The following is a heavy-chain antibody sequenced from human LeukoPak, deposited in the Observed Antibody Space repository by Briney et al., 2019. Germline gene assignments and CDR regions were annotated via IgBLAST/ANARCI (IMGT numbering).Heavy chain of an antibody. Sequence: SETLSLTCTVSGGSFSSHYWSWIRQPPGKGLEWIGYISYIGSTNYNPSLKSRVTISVDTSKNQFSLKLSSVTAADTAVYYCARDPTTVTRGLDIWGQGTMVTVSS. D-gene: IGHD4-17*01. J-gene: IGHJ3*02. V-gene: IGHV4-59*11. CDR3: ARDPTTVTRGLDI. CDR2: ISYIGST. CDR1: GGSFSSHY.